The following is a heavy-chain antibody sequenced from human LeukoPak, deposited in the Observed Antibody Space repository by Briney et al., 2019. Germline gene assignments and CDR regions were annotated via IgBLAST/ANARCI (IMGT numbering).Heavy chain of an antibody. J-gene: IGHJ3*02. CDR2: ISDSGGTT. D-gene: IGHD2-8*01. CDR1: GITFSSYG. Sequence: PGGSLRLSCAASGITFSSYGMSWVRQAPGKGLEWVSAISDSGGTTYYADSVKGRFTISRDNSKNTLYVQMNSLRAEDTAVYYCAKDCTEAPFHDAFDIWGQGTMVTVSS. V-gene: IGHV3-23*01. CDR3: AKDCTEAPFHDAFDI.